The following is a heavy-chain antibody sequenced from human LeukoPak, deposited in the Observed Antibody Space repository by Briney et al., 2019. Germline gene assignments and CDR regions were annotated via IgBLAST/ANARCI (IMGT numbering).Heavy chain of an antibody. D-gene: IGHD3-22*01. CDR3: ARDRGYYDSSGYYAFDI. Sequence: SETLSLTCTVSGGSISSYYWSWIRQPAGKGLEWIGRIYTSGSTDYNPSLKSRVTISVDTSKNPFSLKLSSVTAADTAVYYCARDRGYYDSSGYYAFDIWGQGTMVTVSS. V-gene: IGHV4-4*07. J-gene: IGHJ3*02. CDR1: GGSISSYY. CDR2: IYTSGST.